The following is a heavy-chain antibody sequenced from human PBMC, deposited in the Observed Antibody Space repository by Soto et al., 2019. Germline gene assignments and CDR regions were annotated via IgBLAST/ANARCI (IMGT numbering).Heavy chain of an antibody. J-gene: IGHJ6*02. D-gene: IGHD2-2*01. CDR1: GYTFTSYG. Sequence: ASVKVSCKASGYTFTSYGISWVRQAPGQGLEWMGWISAYNGNTNYAQKLQGRVTMTTDTSTSTAYMELRSLRSDDTAVYYCARDLVPAAIGSDYYYGMDVWGQGTTVTVSS. CDR3: ARDLVPAAIGSDYYYGMDV. CDR2: ISAYNGNT. V-gene: IGHV1-18*01.